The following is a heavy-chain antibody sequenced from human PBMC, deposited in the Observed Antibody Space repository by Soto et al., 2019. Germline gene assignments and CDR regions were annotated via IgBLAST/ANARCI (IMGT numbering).Heavy chain of an antibody. V-gene: IGHV3-7*01. D-gene: IGHD2-15*01. Sequence: GGSLRLSCAASGFTFSSYWMSWVRQAPGKGLEWVANIKQDGSEKYYVDSVKGRFTISRDNAKNSLYLQMNSLRAEDTTVYYCARDRLYWVEGAFDIWGQGTMVTVSS. CDR3: ARDRLYWVEGAFDI. CDR2: IKQDGSEK. J-gene: IGHJ3*02. CDR1: GFTFSSYW.